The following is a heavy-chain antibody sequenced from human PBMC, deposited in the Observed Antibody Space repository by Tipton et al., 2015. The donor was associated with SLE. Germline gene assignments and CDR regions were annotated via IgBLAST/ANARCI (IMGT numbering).Heavy chain of an antibody. D-gene: IGHD7-27*01. J-gene: IGHJ4*02. Sequence: TLSLTCTVSGGSISSYYWSWIRQPPGKGLEWLGYIYATGNTDYNPSLKSRVTISVETSKTLFSLKMSSVTAADTAMYYCARLSSGTGDFEHWGQGTLVIVSS. CDR1: GGSISSYY. CDR3: ARLSSGTGDFEH. V-gene: IGHV4-59*08. CDR2: IYATGNT.